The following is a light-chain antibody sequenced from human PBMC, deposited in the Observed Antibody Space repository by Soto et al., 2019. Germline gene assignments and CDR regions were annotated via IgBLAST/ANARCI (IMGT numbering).Light chain of an antibody. Sequence: SYELTQPPSVSVAPGQTASITCGGDNIGSRNVHWYQQKPGQAPVLVFYDDTNRPSGSPERLFGSKSGNTATLTISRVEVGDEADYHCQVWLAGSDPLVFGGGTKLTVL. CDR3: QVWLAGSDPLV. V-gene: IGLV3-21*02. CDR2: DDT. J-gene: IGLJ3*02. CDR1: NIGSRN.